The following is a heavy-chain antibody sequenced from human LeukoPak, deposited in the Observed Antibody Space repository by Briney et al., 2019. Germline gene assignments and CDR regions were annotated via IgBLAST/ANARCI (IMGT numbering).Heavy chain of an antibody. CDR1: GYTFTSYG. Sequence: ASVKVSCKASGYTFTSYGISWVRQAPGQGLEWMGWISAYNGNTNYAQKFQGRVTMTRDTSISTAYMELSRLRSDDTAVYYCARTSYGYYYTDVWGKGTTVTISS. J-gene: IGHJ6*03. CDR2: ISAYNGNT. V-gene: IGHV1-18*01. D-gene: IGHD3-16*01. CDR3: ARTSYGYYYTDV.